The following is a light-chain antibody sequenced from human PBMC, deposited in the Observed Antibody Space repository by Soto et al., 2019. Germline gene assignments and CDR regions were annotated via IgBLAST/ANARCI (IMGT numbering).Light chain of an antibody. CDR2: AAS. J-gene: IGKJ1*01. V-gene: IGKV3-15*01. Sequence: EILMTQSPATLSVSPGERATLYCRASQSVNGNLAWYQQRPGQAPRLLISAASTRASGIPARFSGSGSGTEFTLTIGSQQSEDFAVYYCQQYNSCPRTFGQGTKVEIK. CDR1: QSVNGN. CDR3: QQYNSCPRT.